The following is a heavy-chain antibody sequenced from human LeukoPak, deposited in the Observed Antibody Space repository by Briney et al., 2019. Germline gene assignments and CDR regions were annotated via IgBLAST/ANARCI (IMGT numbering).Heavy chain of an antibody. CDR2: INPNSGGT. J-gene: IGHJ3*02. D-gene: IGHD1-26*01. V-gene: IGHV1-2*02. Sequence: ASVKVSCKASGYTFTGYYMHWVRQAPGQGLEWMGWINPNSGGTNYAQKFQGRVTITRDTSASTAYMELSSLRSEDMAVYYCARDGWAMGATPDAFDIWGQGTMVTVSS. CDR1: GYTFTGYY. CDR3: ARDGWAMGATPDAFDI.